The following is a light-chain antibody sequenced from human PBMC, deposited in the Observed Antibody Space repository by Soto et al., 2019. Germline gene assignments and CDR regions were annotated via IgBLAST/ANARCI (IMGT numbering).Light chain of an antibody. V-gene: IGLV2-11*01. CDR2: DVN. CDR3: SSYAGSNNFV. J-gene: IGLJ1*01. Sequence: QSALTQPRSVSGSPGQSVTISCTGTSSDVGGYNYVSWYQHHPGKAPKLMIYDVNKRPSGVPDRFSGSKSGNTASLTVSGLQAEDEADYYCSSYAGSNNFVFGTGTKLTVL. CDR1: SSDVGGYNY.